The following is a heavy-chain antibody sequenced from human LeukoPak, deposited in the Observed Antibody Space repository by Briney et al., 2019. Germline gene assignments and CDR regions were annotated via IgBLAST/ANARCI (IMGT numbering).Heavy chain of an antibody. V-gene: IGHV3-21*01. D-gene: IGHD3-3*02. J-gene: IGHJ3*02. CDR1: GFTFSSYS. CDR2: IKSSSTYT. Sequence: PGGSLRLSCGASGFTFSSYSMTWVRQAPGKGLEWVSSIKSSSTYTYYADSVKGRFTISRDNAKNSLYLEVNPLRAEDTAVYYCARERTTIFGVDDAFDIWGLGTMVTVSS. CDR3: ARERTTIFGVDDAFDI.